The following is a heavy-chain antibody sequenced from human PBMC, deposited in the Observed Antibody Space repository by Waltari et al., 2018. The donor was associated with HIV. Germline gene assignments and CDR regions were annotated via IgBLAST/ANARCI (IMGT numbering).Heavy chain of an antibody. J-gene: IGHJ6*02. CDR3: ARVTYDSSNYYYGMDV. Sequence: QVQLQQWGAGLLKPSETLSLTCAVYGGSFSGYYWSWIRQPPGKGLEWIGEINHSGSTNYNPSLKSRVTISVDTSKNQFSLKLSSVTAADTAVYYCARVTYDSSNYYYGMDVWGQGTTVTVSS. CDR2: INHSGST. D-gene: IGHD3-22*01. V-gene: IGHV4-34*01. CDR1: GGSFSGYY.